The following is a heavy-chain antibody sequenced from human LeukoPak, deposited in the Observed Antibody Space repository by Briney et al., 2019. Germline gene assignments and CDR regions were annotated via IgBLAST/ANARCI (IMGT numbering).Heavy chain of an antibody. V-gene: IGHV6-1*01. D-gene: IGHD3-3*01. Sequence: SQTLSLTCAISGDSVSANGAAWNWIRQSPSRGLEWLGRTCYRSKWYNDYAVSVKSRITINPDTSKNQFSLQLNSVTPEDTAVYYCARVPYYDFQADAFDIWGQGTMVTVS. CDR1: GDSVSANGAA. CDR2: TCYRSKWYN. CDR3: ARVPYYDFQADAFDI. J-gene: IGHJ3*02.